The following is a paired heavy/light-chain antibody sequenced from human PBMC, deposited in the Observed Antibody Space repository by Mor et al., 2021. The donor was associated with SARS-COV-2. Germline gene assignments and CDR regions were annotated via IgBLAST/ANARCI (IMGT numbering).Heavy chain of an antibody. CDR3: AADSWAGNTYGYFYGMDV. V-gene: IGHV1-58*01. CDR2: IVVGSDNT. D-gene: IGHD5-18*01. CDR1: GFTFTSSA. J-gene: IGHJ6*02. Sequence: QMQLVQSGPEVKKPGTSVKVSCKASGFTFTSSAVQWVRQARGQRLEWIGWIVVGSDNTNYAQKFQERVTISRDMSRSTAYMELSSLRSEDTAVYYCAADSWAGNTYGYFYGMDVWGQGTTVTVSS.
Light chain of an antibody. J-gene: IGKJ2*02. V-gene: IGKV3-20*01. CDR3: QQYGSSPCT. Sequence: EIVLTQSPGTLSLSPGERATLSCRASQSVSSSYLAWYQQKPGQAPRLLIYGASSRATGIPDRFSGSGSGTDFTLTISRLEPEDFAVYYCQQYGSSPCTFGQGTKLEIK. CDR1: QSVSSSY. CDR2: GAS.